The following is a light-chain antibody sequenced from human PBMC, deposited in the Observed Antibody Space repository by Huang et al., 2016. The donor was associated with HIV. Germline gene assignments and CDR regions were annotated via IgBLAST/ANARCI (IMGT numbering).Light chain of an antibody. CDR3: QQRSSWFLT. Sequence: EIVLIQSSATLSLSPGEIATLSCRASQSVSSYLAWYQQKPGQAPKLLIYDASNRATGIPARFSGSGSGTDFTLTISSLEPEDFAVYYCQQRSSWFLTFGGGTKVEIK. CDR1: QSVSSY. CDR2: DAS. J-gene: IGKJ4*01. V-gene: IGKV3-11*01.